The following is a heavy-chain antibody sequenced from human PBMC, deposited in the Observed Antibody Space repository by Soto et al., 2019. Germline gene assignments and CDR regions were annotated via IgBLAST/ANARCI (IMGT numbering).Heavy chain of an antibody. CDR2: IIPIFGTA. V-gene: IGHV1-69*06. D-gene: IGHD6-6*01. CDR3: ARGRARPSIVMYYCMGG. J-gene: IGHJ6*01. CDR1: VGTFSSYA. Sequence: QVQLVQSGAEVKKPGSSVKVSCKASVGTFSSYAISWVRQAPGQGLEWMGGIIPIFGTANYAQKFQGRVTITADKSTSTADSELSSLRSEDTAVYYCARGRARPSIVMYYCMGGWVQVTIVTVAS.